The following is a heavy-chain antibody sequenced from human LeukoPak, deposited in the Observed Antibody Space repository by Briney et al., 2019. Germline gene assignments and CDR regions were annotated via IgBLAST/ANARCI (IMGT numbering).Heavy chain of an antibody. D-gene: IGHD3-22*01. Sequence: PGGSLRLSCAASGFTFNSYAMSWVRQAPGKGLEWVSAISGSGDSTYYADSVKGRFTISRDNSKKMYMQMNSLRAEDTAVYYCAKSSGYSVDDLDYWGQGTLVTVSS. V-gene: IGHV3-23*01. CDR2: ISGSGDST. CDR1: GFTFNSYA. J-gene: IGHJ4*02. CDR3: AKSSGYSVDDLDY.